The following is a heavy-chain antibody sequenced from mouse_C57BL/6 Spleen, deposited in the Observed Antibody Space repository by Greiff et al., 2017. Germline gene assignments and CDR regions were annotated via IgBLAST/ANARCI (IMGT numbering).Heavy chain of an antibody. Sequence: QVHVKQPGAELVKPGASVKMSCKASGYTFTSYWITWVKQRPGQGLEWIGDIYPGSGSTNYNEKFKSKATLTVDTSSSTAYMQLSSLTSEDSAVYYCACDSTLYAMDYWGQGTSVTVSS. V-gene: IGHV1-55*01. CDR2: IYPGSGST. J-gene: IGHJ4*01. CDR3: ACDSTLYAMDY. CDR1: GYTFTSYW.